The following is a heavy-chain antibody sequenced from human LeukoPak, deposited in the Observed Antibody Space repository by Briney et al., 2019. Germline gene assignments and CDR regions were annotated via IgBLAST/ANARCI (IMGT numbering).Heavy chain of an antibody. CDR2: ISSSSSYI. Sequence: GGSLRLSCAASGFTFSSYSMNWVRQAPGKGLEWVSSISSSSSYIYYADSVKGRFTISRDDAKNSLYLQMNSLRAEDTAVYYCTTQKYCSGGSCYLFDYWGRGTLVTVSS. J-gene: IGHJ4*02. CDR3: TTQKYCSGGSCYLFDY. V-gene: IGHV3-21*01. CDR1: GFTFSSYS. D-gene: IGHD2-15*01.